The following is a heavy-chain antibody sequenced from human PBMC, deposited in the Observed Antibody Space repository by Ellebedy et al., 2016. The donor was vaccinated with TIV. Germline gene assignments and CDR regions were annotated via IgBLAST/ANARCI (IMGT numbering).Heavy chain of an antibody. CDR1: GFTFNTHA. Sequence: PGGSLRLSCVASGFTFNTHAMNWVRQAPGKGLEWVSSINYDSRSTYYADSVKGRFTISRDNPKKMLYLQMNGLRADDTAVYYCAGFRGEAVAGNWFDPWGQGTLVTVSS. V-gene: IGHV3-23*01. D-gene: IGHD6-19*01. CDR3: AGFRGEAVAGNWFDP. CDR2: INYDSRST. J-gene: IGHJ5*02.